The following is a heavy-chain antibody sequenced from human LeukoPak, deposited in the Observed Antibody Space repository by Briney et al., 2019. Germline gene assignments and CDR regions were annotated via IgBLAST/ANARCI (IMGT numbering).Heavy chain of an antibody. CDR3: AELGITMIGGV. CDR1: GFTFISYE. CDR2: ISSSGSTI. V-gene: IGHV3-48*03. J-gene: IGHJ6*04. D-gene: IGHD3-10*02. Sequence: GGSLRLSCAASGFTFISYEMNWGRQAPGKGLEWVSYISSSGSTIYYADSVKGRFTITRDKAKNSLYLQMNSLRAEDTAVYYCAELGITMIGGVWGKGTTVTISS.